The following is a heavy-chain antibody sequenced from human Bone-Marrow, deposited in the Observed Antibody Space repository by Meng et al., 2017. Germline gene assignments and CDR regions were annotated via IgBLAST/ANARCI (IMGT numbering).Heavy chain of an antibody. Sequence: RLVPSGAAVQKPVAQVKVSCTASGYTFTSYAMHWVGQAPGQSLEWMGWINAGNGNTKYSQKFQGRVTITRDTSASTTYMELSSLRSEDTAVYYCARLGSSFDYWGQGTLVTVSS. CDR2: INAGNGNT. CDR3: ARLGSSFDY. V-gene: IGHV1-3*01. CDR1: GYTFTSYA. J-gene: IGHJ4*02. D-gene: IGHD2-2*01.